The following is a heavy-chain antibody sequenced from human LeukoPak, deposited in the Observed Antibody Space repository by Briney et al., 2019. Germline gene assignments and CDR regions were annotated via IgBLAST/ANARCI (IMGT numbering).Heavy chain of an antibody. D-gene: IGHD3-3*02. V-gene: IGHV3-30*02. J-gene: IGHJ6*04. CDR2: IRPDGHNK. CDR1: GFIFIGYG. Sequence: PGGSLRLSCAASGFIFIGYGMHWVRQAPGKGPEWVAFIRPDGHNKYYADSVKGRFMISRDNSKNTVDLQMISLRGDDTAMYYCAKEGAASWDVDVWGKGTTVTVSS. CDR3: AKEGAASWDVDV.